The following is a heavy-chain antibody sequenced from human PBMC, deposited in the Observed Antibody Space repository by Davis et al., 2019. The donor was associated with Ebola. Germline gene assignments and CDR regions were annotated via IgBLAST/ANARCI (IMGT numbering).Heavy chain of an antibody. CDR3: ARDFSGSYSFDY. D-gene: IGHD1-26*01. Sequence: GESLKISCAASGFTFSDHYMDWVRQAPGKGLEWVGRIRSKAGGYTTEYAPSVTGRFTVSRDDSQNSLYFQMNSLKTEDTAVYYCARDFSGSYSFDYWGQGTLVTVSS. CDR1: GFTFSDHY. CDR2: IRSKAGGYTT. J-gene: IGHJ4*02. V-gene: IGHV3-72*01.